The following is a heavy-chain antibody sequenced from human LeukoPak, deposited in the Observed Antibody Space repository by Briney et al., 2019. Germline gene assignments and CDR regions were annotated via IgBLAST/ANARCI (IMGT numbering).Heavy chain of an antibody. D-gene: IGHD6-19*01. CDR3: ARDLRHSSGWTTLFDP. V-gene: IGHV3-33*08. Sequence: GGSLRLSCAASGFTFSSYSMNWVRQAPGKGLEWVAVIWYDGSNKYYADSVKGRFTISRDNSKNTLYLQMNSLRAEDTAVYYCARDLRHSSGWTTLFDPWGQGTLVTVSS. CDR2: IWYDGSNK. CDR1: GFTFSSYS. J-gene: IGHJ5*02.